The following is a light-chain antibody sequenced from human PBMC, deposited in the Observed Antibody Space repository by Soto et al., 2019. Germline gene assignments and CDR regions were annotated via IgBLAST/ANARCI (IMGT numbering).Light chain of an antibody. CDR3: QQYGSSPQT. CDR2: GAS. J-gene: IGKJ1*01. Sequence: VLTHSPGTLSLSPGERATLSCRASQSVSSSYLAWYQQKPGQAPRLLIYGASSRATGIPDRFSGSGSGTDFTLTISRLEPEDFAVYYCQQYGSSPQTFGQGTKVDIK. CDR1: QSVSSSY. V-gene: IGKV3-20*01.